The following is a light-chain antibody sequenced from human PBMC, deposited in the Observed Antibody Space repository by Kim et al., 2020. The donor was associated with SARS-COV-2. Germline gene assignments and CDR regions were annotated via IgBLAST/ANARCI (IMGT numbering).Light chain of an antibody. Sequence: KTITISCTRSSGSIATNYVQWYQQHPGSAPTTVIYEDIDRPSGVPDRFSGFVDSSSNSASLIISGLKTEDEADYYCQSYDDNNHVVFGGGTQLTVL. J-gene: IGLJ2*01. CDR2: EDI. CDR1: SGSIATNY. V-gene: IGLV6-57*03. CDR3: QSYDDNNHVV.